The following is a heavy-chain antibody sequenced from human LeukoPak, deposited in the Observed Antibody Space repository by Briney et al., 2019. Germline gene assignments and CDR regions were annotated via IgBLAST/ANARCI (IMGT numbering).Heavy chain of an antibody. D-gene: IGHD3-10*01. J-gene: IGHJ6*02. Sequence: GASVKVSCKASGGTFSSYAISWVRQAPGQGLEWMGGIIPIFGTANYAQKFQGRVTITADESTSTAYMELSSLRSEDTAVYYCALRQLRNYYYYGMDVWGQGTTITVSS. CDR2: IIPIFGTA. CDR1: GGTFSSYA. V-gene: IGHV1-69*13. CDR3: ALRQLRNYYYYGMDV.